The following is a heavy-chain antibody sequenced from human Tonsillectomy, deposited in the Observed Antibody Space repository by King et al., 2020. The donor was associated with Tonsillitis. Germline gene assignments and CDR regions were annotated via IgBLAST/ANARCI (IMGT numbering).Heavy chain of an antibody. CDR1: GGSIRSGDYY. D-gene: IGHD2-15*01. J-gene: IGHJ3*02. V-gene: IGHV4-30-4*01. Sequence: QLQESGPGLEKPSQTLSLTCTVSGGSIRSGDYYWSWIRQPPGKGLEWIGYIYYSGSTYYNPSLKSRVSISVDTSKNQFSLKLSSWTVADTAVYYCARVGYYTGGSCYSIIRYAFDIWGQGTMVTVSP. CDR3: ARVGYYTGGSCYSIIRYAFDI. CDR2: IYYSGST.